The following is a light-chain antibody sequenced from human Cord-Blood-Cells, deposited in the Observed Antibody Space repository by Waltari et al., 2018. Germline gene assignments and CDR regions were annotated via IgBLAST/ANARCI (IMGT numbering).Light chain of an antibody. CDR1: SGSVSTSDY. CDR2: STN. J-gene: IGLJ2*01. V-gene: IGLV8-61*01. CDR3: VLYMGSGIS. Sequence: QTVVTQEPSFSVSPGGTVTLTCGLSSGSVSTSDYPSWYQQTPGQAPRTPIYSTNTRSSGVPDRFSGSILGNKAALTITGAQADDESDYYCVLYMGSGISFGGGTKLTVL.